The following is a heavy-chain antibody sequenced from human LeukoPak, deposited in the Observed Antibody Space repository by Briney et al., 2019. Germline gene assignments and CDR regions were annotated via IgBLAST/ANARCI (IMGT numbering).Heavy chain of an antibody. CDR2: IYYRGST. CDR3: AAYDSGGLDY. CDR1: GGSISSYY. Sequence: SETLSVTCTVSGGSISSYYWSWIRQPPRKGLEWIGYIYYRGSTNYNPSLKSRVTISVDTSKNHFSLKLNSVTAADTAVYYCAAYDSGGLDYWGQGTLVTVSS. V-gene: IGHV4-59*01. D-gene: IGHD3-10*01. J-gene: IGHJ4*02.